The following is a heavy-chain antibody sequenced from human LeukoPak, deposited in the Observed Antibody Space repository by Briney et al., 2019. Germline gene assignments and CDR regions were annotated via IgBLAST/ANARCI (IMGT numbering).Heavy chain of an antibody. D-gene: IGHD1-26*01. CDR2: IVWDDNK. V-gene: IGHV2-70*04. Sequence: SGPTLVNPTQTLTLTCTFSGFSLSTSGMRVSWIRQPPGKALEWLARIVWDDNKFYSASLKTRLTISKDTSKNQVVLTMTTMDPVDTATYYCARMSGTFAFDYWGQGTLVTVSS. J-gene: IGHJ4*02. CDR3: ARMSGTFAFDY. CDR1: GFSLSTSGMR.